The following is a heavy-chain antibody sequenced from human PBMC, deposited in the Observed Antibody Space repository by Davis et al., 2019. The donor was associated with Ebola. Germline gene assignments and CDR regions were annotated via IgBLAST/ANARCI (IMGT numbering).Heavy chain of an antibody. CDR2: ISGSGGTT. Sequence: PGGSLRLSCAASGFTLSDYYMSWIRQAPGKGLEWVSGISGSGGTTYYADSVKGRFTISRDNSKNTIDLQMNGLGDEDTAVYHCAREPGHNSGWVDFDPWGPGTHVTVSS. D-gene: IGHD1-26*01. CDR1: GFTLSDYY. J-gene: IGHJ5*02. CDR3: AREPGHNSGWVDFDP. V-gene: IGHV3-11*01.